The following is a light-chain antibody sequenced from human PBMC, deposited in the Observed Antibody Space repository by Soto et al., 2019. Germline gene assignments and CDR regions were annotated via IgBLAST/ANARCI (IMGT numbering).Light chain of an antibody. Sequence: DIQMTQSPSTLSASVGDRVTITCRASQSISSWLAWYQQKPGKAPKLLIYKASTLESGVPSRFSGSGSGMDFSLTIASLQPDDFATYYCQQYETFSGTFGPGTKVDIK. J-gene: IGKJ1*01. CDR2: KAS. CDR1: QSISSW. CDR3: QQYETFSGT. V-gene: IGKV1-5*03.